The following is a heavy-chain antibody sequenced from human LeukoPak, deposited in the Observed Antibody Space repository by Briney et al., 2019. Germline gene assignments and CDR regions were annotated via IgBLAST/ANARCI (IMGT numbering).Heavy chain of an antibody. V-gene: IGHV3-33*01. Sequence: GGSLRLSCAASGFNFSSFVMHWVRQAPGKGLEWVAVIWYDGSNKYYADSVKGRFIISRDNSKNTLYLQMNSLRAEDTAVYYCARGPSAYPKCFDYWGQGTLVTVSS. J-gene: IGHJ4*02. CDR1: GFNFSSFV. CDR2: IWYDGSNK. CDR3: ARGPSAYPKCFDY. D-gene: IGHD5-12*01.